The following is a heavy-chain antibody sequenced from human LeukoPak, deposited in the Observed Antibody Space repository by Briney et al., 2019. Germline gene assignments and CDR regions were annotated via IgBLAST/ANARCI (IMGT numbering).Heavy chain of an antibody. V-gene: IGHV3-33*01. CDR3: AGNFDF. CDR1: GVTFSNYG. J-gene: IGHJ4*02. Sequence: PGGSLRLSCVASGVTFSNYGMHWVRQGPGKGLEWVAVIWHDGSNKYYADSVKGRFTISRDNSKNTLYLQMNSLRAEDTAVYYCAGNFDFWGQGILVTVSS. CDR2: IWHDGSNK.